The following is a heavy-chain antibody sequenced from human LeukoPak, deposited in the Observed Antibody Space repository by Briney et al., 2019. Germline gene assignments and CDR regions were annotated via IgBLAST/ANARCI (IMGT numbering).Heavy chain of an antibody. CDR3: AREREYYYDSSGPILDAFDI. V-gene: IGHV1-18*04. CDR1: GYTFTGYY. D-gene: IGHD3-22*01. CDR2: ISAYNGNT. J-gene: IGHJ3*02. Sequence: GASVKVSCKASGYTFTGYYMHWVRQAPGQGLEWMGWISAYNGNTNYAQKLQGRVTMTTDTSTSTAYMELRSLRSDDTAVYYCAREREYYYDSSGPILDAFDIWGQGTMVTVSS.